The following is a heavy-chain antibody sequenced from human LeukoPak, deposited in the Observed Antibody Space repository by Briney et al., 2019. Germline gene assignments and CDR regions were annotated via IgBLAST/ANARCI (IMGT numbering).Heavy chain of an antibody. CDR2: ISYDGSNK. V-gene: IGHV3-30*18. Sequence: GGSLRLSCAASGFAFSHYGMHWVRQAPGKGLEWVAIISYDGSNKFYADSVKGRFTISRDNSKDTLYLQMNSLRAEDTAVYYCAKSPGVLLWFGSFDYWGQGTLVTVPS. D-gene: IGHD3-10*01. CDR1: GFAFSHYG. CDR3: AKSPGVLLWFGSFDY. J-gene: IGHJ4*02.